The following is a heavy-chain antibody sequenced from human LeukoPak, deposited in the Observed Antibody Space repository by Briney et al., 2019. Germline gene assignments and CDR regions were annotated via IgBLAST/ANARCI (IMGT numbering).Heavy chain of an antibody. CDR2: ISSSGSTI. Sequence: GGSLRLSCAASGFTFSDYYMSWIRQAPGKGLEWVSYISSSGSTIYYADSVKGRFTISRDNAKNSLYLQMNSLRAEDTAVYYCARETVVVVVADYYYYYGMDVWGQGTTVTVSS. D-gene: IGHD2-15*01. CDR3: ARETVVVVVADYYYYYGMDV. J-gene: IGHJ6*02. CDR1: GFTFSDYY. V-gene: IGHV3-11*01.